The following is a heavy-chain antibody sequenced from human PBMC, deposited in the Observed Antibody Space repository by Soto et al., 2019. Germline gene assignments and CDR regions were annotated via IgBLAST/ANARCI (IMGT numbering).Heavy chain of an antibody. CDR1: GGSISSYY. J-gene: IGHJ4*02. D-gene: IGHD6-13*01. V-gene: IGHV4-59*01. CDR2: IYYSGST. Sequence: QVQLQESGPGLVKPSETLSLTCTVSGGSISSYYWSWIRQPPGKGLEWIGYIYYSGSTNYNPSLKSRVTISVDTSKNQFSLKLSSVTAADTAVYYCARRYSRNCYYWGQGTLVTVSS. CDR3: ARRYSRNCYY.